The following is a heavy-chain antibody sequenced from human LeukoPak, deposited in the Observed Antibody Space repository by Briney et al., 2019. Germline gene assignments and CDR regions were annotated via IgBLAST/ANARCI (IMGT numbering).Heavy chain of an antibody. J-gene: IGHJ3*02. Sequence: SETLSLTCTVSGGSISSYYWSWIRQPAGKGLEWIGRIYTSGSTNYNPSLKRRVTISVDTSKNQFSLKLSSVTAADTAVYYCARLFIAAAPGGAFDIWGQGTMVTVSS. CDR3: ARLFIAAAPGGAFDI. CDR2: IYTSGST. V-gene: IGHV4-4*07. CDR1: GGSISSYY. D-gene: IGHD6-13*01.